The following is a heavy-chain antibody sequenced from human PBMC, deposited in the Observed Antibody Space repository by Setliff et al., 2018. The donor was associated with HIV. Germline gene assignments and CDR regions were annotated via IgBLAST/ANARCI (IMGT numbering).Heavy chain of an antibody. Sequence: SETLSLTCAVSGYSISIGYYWGWIRQPPGKGLEWIGNIYHSGSTYYNPSLKSRVTISVDTSKNRFSLKLSSVTAADTAVYYCARAADYHDSSGYWAPPRYFDYWGQGTLVTVSS. CDR3: ARAADYHDSSGYWAPPRYFDY. V-gene: IGHV4-38-2*01. D-gene: IGHD3-22*01. J-gene: IGHJ4*02. CDR1: GYSISIGYY. CDR2: IYHSGST.